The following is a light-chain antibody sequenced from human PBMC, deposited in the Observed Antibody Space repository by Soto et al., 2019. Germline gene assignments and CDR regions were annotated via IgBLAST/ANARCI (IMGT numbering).Light chain of an antibody. CDR2: DAS. CDR3: QQYGSSPT. J-gene: IGKJ1*01. V-gene: IGKV3-20*01. CDR1: QSVSSSY. Sequence: EIVLTQSPGTLSLSPGERATLSCRSSQSVSSSYLAWYQQKPGQAPRLLIYDASSRATGIPDRFSGSGSGTDFTLTISRLGPEDFAVYYCQQYGSSPTFGQGTKVEIK.